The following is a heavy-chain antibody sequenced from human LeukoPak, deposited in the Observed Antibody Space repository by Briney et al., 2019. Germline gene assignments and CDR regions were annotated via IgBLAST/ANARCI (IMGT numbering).Heavy chain of an antibody. D-gene: IGHD3-22*01. J-gene: IGHJ4*02. CDR1: GFTFSSYG. Sequence: GGSLRLSCAASGFTFSSYGMHWVRQAPGKGLEWVADIWYDGSKKYFADSVKGRFTISRDNSKNTLYLQMNSLRAEDTAVYYCARDTYDTNGYSYGIYWGQGTLVTVSS. CDR3: ARDTYDTNGYSYGIY. V-gene: IGHV3-33*01. CDR2: IWYDGSKK.